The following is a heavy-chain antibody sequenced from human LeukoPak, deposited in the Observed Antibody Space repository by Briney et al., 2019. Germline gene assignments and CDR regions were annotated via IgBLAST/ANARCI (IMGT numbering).Heavy chain of an antibody. V-gene: IGHV4-59*01. J-gene: IGHJ6*03. CDR2: IYYSGST. CDR3: ARGDFCSKSDCYLRPMDV. CDR1: GGSISDYY. Sequence: SETLSLTCTVSGGSISDYYWNWIRQAPGKGLEWIGYIYYSGSTTYNPSLKSRVTMSVDTAKNQFSLKLRSVTAADTAVYYCARGDFCSKSDCYLRPMDVWGKGTTVTVSS. D-gene: IGHD3-3*01.